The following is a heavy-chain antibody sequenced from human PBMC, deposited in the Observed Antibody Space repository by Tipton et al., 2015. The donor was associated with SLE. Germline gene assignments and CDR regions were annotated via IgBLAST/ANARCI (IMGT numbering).Heavy chain of an antibody. CDR2: IYGSGST. J-gene: IGHJ3*01. CDR1: GNSISSGTYY. Sequence: TLSLTCTVSGNSISSGTYYWSWIRQPAGKGPEWIGLIYGSGSTNYNPSLKSRVTISVDTSKNQFSLILRSVTAADTAVYYCASGILTGNAAFDVWGQGTMVTVSP. D-gene: IGHD3-9*01. CDR3: ASGILTGNAAFDV. V-gene: IGHV4-61*02.